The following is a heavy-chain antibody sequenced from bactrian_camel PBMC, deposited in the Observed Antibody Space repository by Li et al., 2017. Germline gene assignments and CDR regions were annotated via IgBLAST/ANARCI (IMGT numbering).Heavy chain of an antibody. CDR1: SGTFNRC. D-gene: IGHD1*01. CDR3: AADRRGDGVYS. Sequence: VQLVESGGGSVQAGGSLRLSCVVASGTFNRCMAWFRQAPGKGLEWVSAIRLDGSSTYYADSVKGRFTISRDNAKNTMYLQMNDLKPEDAAMYYCAADRRGDGVYSLGPGDPGHRL. V-gene: IGHV3S31*01. J-gene: IGHJ4*01. CDR2: IRLDGSST.